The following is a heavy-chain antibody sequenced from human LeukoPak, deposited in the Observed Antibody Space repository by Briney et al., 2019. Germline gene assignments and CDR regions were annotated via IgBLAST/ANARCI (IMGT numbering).Heavy chain of an antibody. D-gene: IGHD2-2*01. Sequence: PGRSLRLSCAASGFTFSSCGMHWVRQAPGKGLEWVAVIWYDGSNKYYADSVKGRFTISRDNSKNTLYLQMDSLRAEDTAVYYCARKGGESSTSHYYYYGMDVWGQGTTVTVSS. J-gene: IGHJ6*02. CDR1: GFTFSSCG. CDR3: ARKGGESSTSHYYYYGMDV. V-gene: IGHV3-33*01. CDR2: IWYDGSNK.